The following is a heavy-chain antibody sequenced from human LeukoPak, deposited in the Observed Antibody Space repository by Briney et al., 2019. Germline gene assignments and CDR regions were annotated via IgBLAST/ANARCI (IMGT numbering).Heavy chain of an antibody. CDR3: ARADYGGNPNDY. Sequence: ASVKVSCKASGYTFTSYYMHWVRQAPGQGLEWMGIINPSGGSTSYAQKFQGRVTMTRDMSTGTVNMGLSSLRSEDTAVYYCARADYGGNPNDYWGQGTLVTVSS. D-gene: IGHD4-23*01. J-gene: IGHJ4*02. CDR1: GYTFTSYY. V-gene: IGHV1-46*01. CDR2: INPSGGST.